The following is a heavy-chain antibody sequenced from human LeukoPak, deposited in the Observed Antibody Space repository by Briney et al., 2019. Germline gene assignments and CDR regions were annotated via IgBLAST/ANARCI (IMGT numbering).Heavy chain of an antibody. Sequence: SETLSLTCTVSGGSINSYYWSWIRQPAGKGLEWIGRIYTSGTTNCNPSLKSRVTMSVDTSKKQFSLKLSSVTAADTAVYYCARAGVFWSGYPSRNYMDVWGKGTTVTVSS. J-gene: IGHJ6*03. D-gene: IGHD3-3*01. CDR1: GGSINSYY. CDR2: IYTSGTT. CDR3: ARAGVFWSGYPSRNYMDV. V-gene: IGHV4-4*07.